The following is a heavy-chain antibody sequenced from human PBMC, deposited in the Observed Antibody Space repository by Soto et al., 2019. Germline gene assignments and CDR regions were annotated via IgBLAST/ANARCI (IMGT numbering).Heavy chain of an antibody. CDR2: ISDDGGNK. V-gene: IGHV3-30*18. CDR1: GFTFSRYG. CDR3: AKVPSVLMPPNDY. Sequence: FLRPSCGHSGFTFSRYGLHWVCLAPGKGLEWVAVISDDGGNKYSADSVKGRFTISRDNSKNTLYLQMNSLRADDTAVYYCAKVPSVLMPPNDYWAQATLVTTS. D-gene: IGHD2-2*01. J-gene: IGHJ4*02.